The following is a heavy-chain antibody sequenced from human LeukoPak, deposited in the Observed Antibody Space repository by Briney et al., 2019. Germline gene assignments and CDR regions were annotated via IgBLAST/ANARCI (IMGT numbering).Heavy chain of an antibody. CDR3: ADGIRYFDWLSIDY. CDR2: ISSSGSYI. D-gene: IGHD3-9*01. V-gene: IGHV3-21*01. Sequence: GGSLRLSCVASGFTFSGPNVNWVRQDSGKGLEWVSSISSSGSYICFADSMKGRFTISRDNAKSSLYLQMNSLRAEDTFFYHAADGIRYFDWLSIDYWGQGTLVTVSS. J-gene: IGHJ4*02. CDR1: GFTFSGPN.